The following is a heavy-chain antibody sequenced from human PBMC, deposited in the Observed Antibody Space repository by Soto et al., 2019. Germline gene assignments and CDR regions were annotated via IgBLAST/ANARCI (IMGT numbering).Heavy chain of an antibody. CDR2: ISGSGGST. CDR1: GFTFSSYA. CDR3: AERGLVLGIAGAGKGYSVDY. J-gene: IGHJ4*02. D-gene: IGHD6-19*01. Sequence: EVQLLESGGGLVQPGGSLRLSCAASGFTFSSYAMSWVRQAPGKGLEWVSAISGSGGSTYYADSVKGRFTISRDNSKNTVYLQMNGMRAEDTAVYYCAERGLVLGIAGAGKGYSVDYWGQGTLVTVSS. V-gene: IGHV3-23*01.